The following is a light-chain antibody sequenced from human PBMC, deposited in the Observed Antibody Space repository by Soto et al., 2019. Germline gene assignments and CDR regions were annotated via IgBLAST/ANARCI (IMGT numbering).Light chain of an antibody. J-gene: IGKJ1*01. CDR3: QQYNVYPRT. Sequence: DIQMTQSPSTLSASVGERVTITCRPSEIINSYLAWYQQKPGKAPRLLIYKASSLESGVPSRFSGSGSGTEFTLTISSLQPDDFATYYCQQYNVYPRTFGQGPRWIS. CDR1: EIINSY. V-gene: IGKV1-5*03. CDR2: KAS.